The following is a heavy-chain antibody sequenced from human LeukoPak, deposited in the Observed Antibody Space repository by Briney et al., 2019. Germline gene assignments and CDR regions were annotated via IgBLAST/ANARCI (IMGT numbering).Heavy chain of an antibody. V-gene: IGHV3-23*01. CDR2: IRGSGSGT. CDR3: ARSPPDYDFWSGFYRY. Sequence: AGGSLRLSCAASGFTFSSYTMTWVRQAPGKGLEWVSSIRGSGSGTDYADSVKGRFTISRDNSKSTLYLQMDSLRAEDTAVFYCARSPPDYDFWSGFYRYWGQGTLVTVSS. J-gene: IGHJ4*02. D-gene: IGHD3-3*01. CDR1: GFTFSSYT.